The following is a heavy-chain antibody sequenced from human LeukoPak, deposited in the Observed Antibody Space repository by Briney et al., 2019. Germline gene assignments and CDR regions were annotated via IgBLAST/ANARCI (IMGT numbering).Heavy chain of an antibody. CDR2: INPSSGGT. CDR3: GRGRLPTIGVVNPSYYFDY. Sequence: ASVKVSCKASGYTFTGYYIRWVRQAPGQGLEWMGWINPSSGGTNYAQKLQGRVTMTRDTSISTAYMDPSSLRSDDTAVYYCGRGRLPTIGVVNPSYYFDYWGQGTLVTVSS. V-gene: IGHV1-2*02. J-gene: IGHJ4*02. CDR1: GYTFTGYY. D-gene: IGHD3-22*01.